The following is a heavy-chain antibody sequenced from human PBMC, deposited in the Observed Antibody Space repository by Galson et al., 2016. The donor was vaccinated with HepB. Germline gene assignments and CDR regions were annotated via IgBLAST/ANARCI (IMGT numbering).Heavy chain of an antibody. J-gene: IGHJ4*02. CDR1: GFTFSNYA. V-gene: IGHV3-33*08. CDR2: IWYDGSNK. D-gene: IGHD2-21*02. Sequence: SLRLSCAASGFTFSNYAMHWVRQAPGKGLEWVAFIWYDGSNKYYADSVKGRFTISRDNSRNTLYLQMNSLRAEDTAVYYCATHDLPRYYFDYWGQGTLVTVSS. CDR3: ATHDLPRYYFDY.